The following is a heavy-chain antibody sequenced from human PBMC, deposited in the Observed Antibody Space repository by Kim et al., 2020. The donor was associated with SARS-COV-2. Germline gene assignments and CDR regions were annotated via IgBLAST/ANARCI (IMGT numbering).Heavy chain of an antibody. J-gene: IGHJ4*02. V-gene: IGHV3-74*01. Sequence: GGSLRLSCAASGFTFSSYWMYWVRQAPGKGLVWVSRINSDGSSTSYADSVKGRFTISRDNAKNTLYLQMNSLRAEDTAVYYCARDLLDYYYDSSGYYDFDNWGQGTLVTVSS. CDR3: ARDLLDYYYDSSGYYDFDN. CDR1: GFTFSSYW. D-gene: IGHD3-22*01. CDR2: INSDGSST.